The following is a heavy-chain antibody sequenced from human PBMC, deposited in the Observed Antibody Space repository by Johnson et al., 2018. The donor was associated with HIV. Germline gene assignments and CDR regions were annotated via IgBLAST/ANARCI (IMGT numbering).Heavy chain of an antibody. V-gene: IGHV3-7*04. CDR3: AGDYRRPGGAFDI. D-gene: IGHD3-16*02. J-gene: IGHJ3*02. CDR1: EFTFSSYW. CDR2: IKQDGSEK. Sequence: VQLVESGGGLVQPGRSLRLSCAASEFTFSSYWMSWVRQAPGKGPEWVANIKQDGSEKNYVDSVKGRFTISRDNAKNSVYLQMNSLRGEDTAVYYCAGDYRRPGGAFDIWGQGTMVTVSS.